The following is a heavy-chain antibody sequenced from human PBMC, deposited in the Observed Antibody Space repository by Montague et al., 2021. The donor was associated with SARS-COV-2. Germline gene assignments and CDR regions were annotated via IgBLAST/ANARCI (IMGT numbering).Heavy chain of an antibody. Sequence: PALVKPTQTLTLTCSFSGFSLSTSAVGVGWIRQPPGKALEWLAVIYWNDDKYYDPSLNSRLTITKDTSKNQVVLTMTNMDPVDTATYYCAHRIQNLNCFQNWGQGTLVTVSS. CDR2: IYWNDDK. CDR1: GFSLSTSAVG. J-gene: IGHJ1*01. D-gene: IGHD2-15*01. V-gene: IGHV2-5*01. CDR3: AHRIQNLNCFQN.